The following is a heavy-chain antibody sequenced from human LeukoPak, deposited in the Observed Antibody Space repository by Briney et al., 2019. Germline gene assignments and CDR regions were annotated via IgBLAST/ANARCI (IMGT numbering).Heavy chain of an antibody. D-gene: IGHD1-1*01. Sequence: GGSLRLSCLTSGFDFRGSYMSWVRQTPGKRLEYVANINPTGSGKFCVDSVRGRFTIYRDNTRDSLYLQMNSLRAEDTAVYYCARDLWAGNDYWGRGTLVTVSS. CDR2: INPTGSGK. J-gene: IGHJ4*02. CDR3: ARDLWAGNDY. CDR1: GFDFRGSY. V-gene: IGHV3-7*03.